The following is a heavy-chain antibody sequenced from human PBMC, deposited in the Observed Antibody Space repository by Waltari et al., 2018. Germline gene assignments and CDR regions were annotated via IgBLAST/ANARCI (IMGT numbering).Heavy chain of an antibody. V-gene: IGHV3-74*01. J-gene: IGHJ4*02. D-gene: IGHD6-19*01. CDR3: AAVGGIDF. CDR2: IQTDGSNI. CDR1: GFTFSLYW. Sequence: QLEESGGGLVQPGGSLRLSCAASGFTFSLYWMHWVRQSPGEGLVWVSRIQTDGSNIDYADAVKGRFTISRDNAKNTVYLQMNRLRAEDTAVYYCAAVGGIDFLGQGTLVTVSS.